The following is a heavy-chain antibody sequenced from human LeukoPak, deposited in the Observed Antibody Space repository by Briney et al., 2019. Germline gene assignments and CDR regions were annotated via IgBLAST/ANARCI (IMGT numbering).Heavy chain of an antibody. V-gene: IGHV1-69*06. Sequence: SVKISCKASGGTFSSYAISWVRQAPGQGLEWMGGIIPIFGTANYAQKFQGRVTITADKSTSTAYMELSSLRSEDTAVYYCARESVGATTPYFDYWGQGTLVTVSS. CDR2: IIPIFGTA. D-gene: IGHD1-26*01. CDR3: ARESVGATTPYFDY. J-gene: IGHJ4*02. CDR1: GGTFSSYA.